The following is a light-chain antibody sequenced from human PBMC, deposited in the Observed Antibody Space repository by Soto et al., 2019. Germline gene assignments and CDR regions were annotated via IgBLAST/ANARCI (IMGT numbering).Light chain of an antibody. CDR3: MQGRHWPPWT. J-gene: IGKJ1*01. Sequence: DVVMTQSPLSLTVTLGQPASISCRSSQSLVFSDGNAYLEWFHQRPGQSPRRLIYRASNRDSGVADRFSGSGSGTDFTLQISRVEAEDVGVYYCMQGRHWPPWTFGQGTKVEIK. CDR1: QSLVFSDGNAY. V-gene: IGKV2-30*01. CDR2: RAS.